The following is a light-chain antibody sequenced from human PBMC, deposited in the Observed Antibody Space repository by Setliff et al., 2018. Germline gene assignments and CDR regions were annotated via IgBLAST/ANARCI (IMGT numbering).Light chain of an antibody. CDR1: NSNIGSNI. CDR2: SDY. J-gene: IGLJ1*01. CDR3: SSWDDSLDGFYV. V-gene: IGLV1-44*01. Sequence: QSVLTQPPSASGTPGQRVTISCSGSNSNIGSNIVNWYQQVPGTAPKLLIYSDYQRPSGVPDRFSGSKSGTSASLAISGLQSEDEADYYCSSWDDSLDGFYVFGTGTTV.